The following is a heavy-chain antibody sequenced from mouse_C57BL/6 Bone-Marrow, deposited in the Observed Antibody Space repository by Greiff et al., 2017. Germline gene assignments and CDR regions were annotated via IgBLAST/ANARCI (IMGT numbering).Heavy chain of an antibody. CDR1: GYTFTDYE. Sequence: QVQLQQSGAELVRPGASVTLSCKASGYTFTDYEMHWVKQTPVHGLEWIGAIDPETGGTAYNQKFKGKAILTADKSSSTAYMELRSLTSEDSAVYYCRMTTVVDWYFDVWGTGTTVTVSS. CDR3: RMTTVVDWYFDV. D-gene: IGHD1-1*01. CDR2: IDPETGGT. V-gene: IGHV1-15*01. J-gene: IGHJ1*03.